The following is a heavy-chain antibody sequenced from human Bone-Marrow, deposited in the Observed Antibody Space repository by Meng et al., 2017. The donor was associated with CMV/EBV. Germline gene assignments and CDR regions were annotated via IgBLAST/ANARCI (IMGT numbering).Heavy chain of an antibody. CDR3: ARDLTRRLWGGCGEFDAFDI. Sequence: GESLKISCAASGFTFSSYSMNWVRQAPGKGLEWVSYISSSSSTIYYADSVKGRFTISRDNAKNSLYLQMNSLRAEDTAVYYCARDLTRRLWGGCGEFDAFDIWGQGTMVTVSS. CDR2: ISSSSSTI. D-gene: IGHD3-10*01. CDR1: GFTFSSYS. J-gene: IGHJ3*02. V-gene: IGHV3-48*04.